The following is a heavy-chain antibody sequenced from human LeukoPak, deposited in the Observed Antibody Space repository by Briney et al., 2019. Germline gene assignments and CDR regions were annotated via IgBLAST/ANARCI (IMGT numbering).Heavy chain of an antibody. CDR2: INHSGST. J-gene: IGHJ5*02. CDR1: GGSFSGYY. V-gene: IGHV4-34*01. CDR3: ARGSRRFDP. Sequence: SETLSLTCAVYGGSFSGYYWSWIRQPPGKGLEWVGEINHSGSTNYNPSLKSRVTISVDTSKNQFSLKLSSVTAADTAVYYCARGSRRFDPWGQGTLVTVSS.